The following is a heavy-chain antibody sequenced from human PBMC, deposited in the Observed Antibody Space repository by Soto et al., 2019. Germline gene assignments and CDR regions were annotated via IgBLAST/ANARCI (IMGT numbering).Heavy chain of an antibody. CDR2: INHSGST. Sequence: PSETLSLTCAVYGGSFSGYYWSWIRQPPGKGLEWIGEINHSGSTNYNPSLKSRVTISVDTSKNQFSLKLSSVTAADTAVYYCARVRAMIVVEDAFDIWGQGTMVTVSS. CDR1: GGSFSGYY. J-gene: IGHJ3*02. V-gene: IGHV4-34*01. D-gene: IGHD3-22*01. CDR3: ARVRAMIVVEDAFDI.